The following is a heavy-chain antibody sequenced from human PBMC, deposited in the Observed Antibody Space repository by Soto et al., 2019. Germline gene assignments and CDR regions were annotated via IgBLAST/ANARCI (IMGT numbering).Heavy chain of an antibody. Sequence: PGGSLRLSCAASGFTFSSYGMHWVRQAPGKGLEWVAVISYDGSNKYYADSVKGRFTISRDNSKNTLYLQMNSLRAEDTAVYYCAKILRLAPVTTPYYYYYGMDVWGQGTTVTVSS. CDR1: GFTFSSYG. CDR2: ISYDGSNK. D-gene: IGHD4-4*01. J-gene: IGHJ6*02. CDR3: AKILRLAPVTTPYYYYYGMDV. V-gene: IGHV3-30*18.